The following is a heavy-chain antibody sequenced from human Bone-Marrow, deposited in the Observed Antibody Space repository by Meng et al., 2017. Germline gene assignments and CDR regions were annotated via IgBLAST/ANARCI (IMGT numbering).Heavy chain of an antibody. CDR3: ARVARVVAAAGTGVWFDP. Sequence: ASVKISCKDSGYNFTGYYMHWVRQAPGQGLEWMGWINPNSGGTTYAQKFQGRVTMTRDTSISTAYMELSRLRSDDTAVYYCARVARVVAAAGTGVWFDPWGQGTLVTVSS. D-gene: IGHD6-13*01. J-gene: IGHJ5*02. CDR2: INPNSGGT. V-gene: IGHV1-2*02. CDR1: GYNFTGYY.